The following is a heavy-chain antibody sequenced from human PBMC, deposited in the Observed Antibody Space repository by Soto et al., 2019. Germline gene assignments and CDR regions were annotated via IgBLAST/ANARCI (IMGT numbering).Heavy chain of an antibody. CDR1: GDTFSNYA. V-gene: IGHV1-69*12. CDR3: AKESSAAGTFSEDASDI. J-gene: IGHJ3*02. CDR2: IVPVFSLT. Sequence: QVHLVQSGAEVKKPESSVKVACKLSGDTFSNYAINWVRLAPGQGLEWMGAIVPVFSLTNYAQKFQGRVTFTADESTITAYMELSSLRSDDTATYYCAKESSAAGTFSEDASDIWGQGTMVTVSS. D-gene: IGHD6-13*01.